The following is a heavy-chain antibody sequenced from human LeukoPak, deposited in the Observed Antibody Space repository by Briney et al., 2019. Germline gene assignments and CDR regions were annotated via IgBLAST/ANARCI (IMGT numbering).Heavy chain of an antibody. CDR3: ARDRHIAAAVYYYYMDV. J-gene: IGHJ6*03. D-gene: IGHD6-13*01. CDR2: INAYNGNS. CDR1: GYTFTSYI. Sequence: ASVKVSCKASGYTFTSYIISWVRQAPGQGLEWMGWINAYNGNSDYAQRVQGRVTMTTDTSTSTAYMEVRSLRSDDTAVYYCARDRHIAAAVYYYYMDVWGKGTPVTVSS. V-gene: IGHV1-18*01.